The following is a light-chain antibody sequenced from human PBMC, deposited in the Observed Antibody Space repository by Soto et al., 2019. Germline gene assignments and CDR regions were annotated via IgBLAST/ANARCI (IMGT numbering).Light chain of an antibody. J-gene: IGKJ1*01. V-gene: IGKV3-11*01. Sequence: EVVLTQSPDTLSLPPGERATLSCRASQSISSYLAWYQQKPGQAPRLLIYDASSRATGIPARFSGSGSGTDLTLTHSSLGPEDFAVYYWQKLTDWPPQWTFGQGTKVEIK. CDR3: QKLTDWPPQWT. CDR1: QSISSY. CDR2: DAS.